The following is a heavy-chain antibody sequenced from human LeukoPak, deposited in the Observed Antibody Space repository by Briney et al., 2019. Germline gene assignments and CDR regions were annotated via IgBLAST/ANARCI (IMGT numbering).Heavy chain of an antibody. CDR3: ASRIWSGVDY. CDR1: GFSVIRSY. V-gene: IGHV3-66*01. J-gene: IGHJ4*02. D-gene: IGHD3-10*01. Sequence: PGGSLRLSCAASGFSVIRSYMNWVRQAPGKGLEWVSVIYTNGTTYYADSVKGRFTISRDDSKNTLSLQMNSLRAEDTAVYYCASRIWSGVDYWGQGTLVTVSS. CDR2: IYTNGTT.